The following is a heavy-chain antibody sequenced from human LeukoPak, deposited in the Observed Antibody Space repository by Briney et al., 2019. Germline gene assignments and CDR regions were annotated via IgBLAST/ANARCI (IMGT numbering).Heavy chain of an antibody. J-gene: IGHJ6*02. CDR2: INPNSGGT. CDR3: ASYPLTEGSEGTTRYYYGMDV. CDR1: GYTFTGYY. D-gene: IGHD1-7*01. V-gene: IGHV1-2*02. Sequence: GVSVKVSCKASGYTFTGYYMHWVRQAPGQGLEWMGWINPNSGGTNYAQKFQGRVTMTRDTSISTAYMELSRLRSDDTAVYYCASYPLTEGSEGTTRYYYGMDVWGQGTTVTVSS.